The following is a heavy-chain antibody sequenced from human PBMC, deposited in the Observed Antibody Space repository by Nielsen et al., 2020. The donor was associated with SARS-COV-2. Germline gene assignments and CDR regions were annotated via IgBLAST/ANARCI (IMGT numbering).Heavy chain of an antibody. CDR1: GGTFSSYA. CDR3: ARGGRELLPGGIWFDP. CDR2: IIPIFGTA. J-gene: IGHJ5*02. D-gene: IGHD1-26*01. V-gene: IGHV1-69*06. Sequence: PVKVSCKASGGTFSSYAISWVRQAPGQGLEWMGGIIPIFGTANYAQKFQGRVTITADKSTSTAYMELSSLRSEDTAVYYCARGGRELLPGGIWFDPWGQGTLVTVSS.